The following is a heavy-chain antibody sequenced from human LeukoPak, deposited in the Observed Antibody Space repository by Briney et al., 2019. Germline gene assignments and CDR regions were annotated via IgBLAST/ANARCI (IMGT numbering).Heavy chain of an antibody. V-gene: IGHV3-23*01. CDR3: ARDRREGATPGFDP. D-gene: IGHD1-26*01. Sequence: GGTLRLSCAASGFTFSNYAMSWVRQPPGKGLEWVSLISGSGDTTYYADSVKGRFTISRDNSKNTLYLQMNSLRAEDTAVYYCARDRREGATPGFDPWGQGTLVTDSS. CDR2: ISGSGDTT. CDR1: GFTFSNYA. J-gene: IGHJ5*02.